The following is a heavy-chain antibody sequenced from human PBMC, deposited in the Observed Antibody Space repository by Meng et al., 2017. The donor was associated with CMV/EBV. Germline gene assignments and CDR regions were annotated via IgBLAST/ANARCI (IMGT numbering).Heavy chain of an antibody. CDR1: GGSFSGSC. V-gene: IGHV4-34*01. CDR3: ATRSISYRAEYYLQ. J-gene: IGHJ1*01. D-gene: IGHD3-10*01. CDR2: INNSGGT. Sequence: SQTLSLTCVVYGGSFSGSCWNWIRQSPGKGLEWIGEINNSGGTYYNPSLETRVAISIDTSKKQFSLKLNSVTAADSAVYYCATRSISYRAEYYLQWGQGTLVTVSS.